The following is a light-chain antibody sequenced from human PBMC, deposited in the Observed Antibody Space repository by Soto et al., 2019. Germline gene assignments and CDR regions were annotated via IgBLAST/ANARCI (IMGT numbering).Light chain of an antibody. CDR3: QQDYNLPRT. V-gene: IGKV3D-7*01. CDR2: GAS. CDR1: QSVSSSY. J-gene: IGKJ1*01. Sequence: PGERVTLSCRASQSVSSSYLTWYQQKPGQAPRLLIYGASTRATGIPARFSGSGSGTDFTLTISSLQTEDFAVYYCQQDYNLPRTFGQGTKVDIK.